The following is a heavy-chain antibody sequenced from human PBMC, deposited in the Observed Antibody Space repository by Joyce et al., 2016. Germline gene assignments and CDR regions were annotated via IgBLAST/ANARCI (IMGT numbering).Heavy chain of an antibody. D-gene: IGHD2-21*01. V-gene: IGHV3-21*02. CDR1: GFMFSTSS. CDR3: ARGGLVYDYSMDV. Sequence: EVQLVESGGGLVKPGGSLKISCAASGFMFSTSSMRWFRQAPGECLEWVSAIRGERRFIFHAGSVRGRFTVSRDNAENSLYLQMKSLRVEDTAVYFCARGGLVYDYSMDVWGQGTTVIVSS. J-gene: IGHJ6*02. CDR2: IRGERRFI.